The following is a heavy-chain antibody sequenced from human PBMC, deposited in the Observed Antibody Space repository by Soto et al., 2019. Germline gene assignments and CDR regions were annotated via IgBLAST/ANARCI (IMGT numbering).Heavy chain of an antibody. CDR1: GFTFSSYG. J-gene: IGHJ3*01. D-gene: IGHD3-3*01. CDR3: AKDERGYDFWSGSN. Sequence: LRLSCAASGFTFSSYGMHWVRQAPGKGLEWVAVISYDGSNKYYADSVKGRFTISRDNSKNTLYLQMNSLRAEDTAVYYCAKDERGYDFWSGSNWGQGTMVTVSS. V-gene: IGHV3-30*18. CDR2: ISYDGSNK.